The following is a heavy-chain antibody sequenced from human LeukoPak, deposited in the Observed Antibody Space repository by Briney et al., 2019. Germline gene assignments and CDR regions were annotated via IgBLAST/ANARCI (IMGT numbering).Heavy chain of an antibody. Sequence: PSETLSLTCTISGGSISSYYWTWIRQPPGKGLEWIGYIYNSGTTNYNPSLNSRVTISIDTSKSQLSLKLNSLTAADTAVYYCAKDPKVYDAFDIWGQGTMVTVSS. J-gene: IGHJ3*02. CDR2: IYNSGTT. CDR1: GGSISSYY. V-gene: IGHV4-59*01. CDR3: AKDPKVYDAFDI.